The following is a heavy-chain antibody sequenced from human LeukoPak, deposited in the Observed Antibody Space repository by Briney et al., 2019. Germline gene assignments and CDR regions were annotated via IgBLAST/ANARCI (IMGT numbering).Heavy chain of an antibody. V-gene: IGHV4-34*01. D-gene: IGHD4-17*01. CDR3: ASARLTRVTEFDY. Sequence: KPSETLSLTCAVYGGSFSGYYWSWIRQPPGKGLEWIGEINHSGSTNYNPSLKSRVTISVDTSKNQFSLKLSSVTAADTALYYCASARLTRVTEFDYWGQGTLVTVSS. CDR2: INHSGST. CDR1: GGSFSGYY. J-gene: IGHJ4*02.